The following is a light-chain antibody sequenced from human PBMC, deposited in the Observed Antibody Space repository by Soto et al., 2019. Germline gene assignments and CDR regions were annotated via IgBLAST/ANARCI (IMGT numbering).Light chain of an antibody. J-gene: IGKJ1*01. Sequence: DIPMTQSPPTLSASVGDRVTITCRASQSIRHYLAWYQQMPGKAPKLLIYGASTLRSGVPSRFSGSGSGTEFPLPISSLQPDDFGTYFCQHHNSYSQTFGQGTKVEIK. CDR3: QHHNSYSQT. CDR2: GAS. CDR1: QSIRHY. V-gene: IGKV1-5*01.